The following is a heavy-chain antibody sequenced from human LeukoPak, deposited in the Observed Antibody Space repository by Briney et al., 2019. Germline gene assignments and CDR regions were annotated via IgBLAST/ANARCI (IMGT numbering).Heavy chain of an antibody. CDR2: ISASGGNT. CDR1: GFTLRSYD. J-gene: IGHJ4*02. D-gene: IGHD6-13*01. CDR3: AKDGKKYGSTWDFDY. Sequence: GGSLRLSCAASGFTLRSYDMIWVRQTPGKGLEWVSGISASGGNTNYADSVKGRFTISRDNSKNTLYLQLNSLRAEDTAVYYCAKDGKKYGSTWDFDYWGQGTLVTVSS. V-gene: IGHV3-23*01.